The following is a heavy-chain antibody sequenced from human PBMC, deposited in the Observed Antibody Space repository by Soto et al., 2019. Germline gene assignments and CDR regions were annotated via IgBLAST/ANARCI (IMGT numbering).Heavy chain of an antibody. D-gene: IGHD1-26*01. CDR2: ISAYNGNT. Sequence: ASVKVSCKASGYTFTSYGISWVRQAPGQGLEWMGWISAYNGNTNYAQKLQGRVNMTTATSTSTAYMELRSLRSDDTAVYYCARDWEGPQSGWFDPWGQGTPVTVPQ. CDR3: ARDWEGPQSGWFDP. V-gene: IGHV1-18*01. J-gene: IGHJ5*02. CDR1: GYTFTSYG.